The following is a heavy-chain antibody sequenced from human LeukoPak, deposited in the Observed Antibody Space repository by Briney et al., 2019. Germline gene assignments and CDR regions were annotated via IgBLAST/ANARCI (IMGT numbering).Heavy chain of an antibody. CDR2: ISSSGTYV. CDR3: ARDLAVSSSSGWYPFDY. CDR1: GFTFDTYA. J-gene: IGHJ4*02. V-gene: IGHV3-21*01. Sequence: GESLRLSCGAAGFTFDTYAVNWVRQAPGKGLEWVSSISSSGTYVYYADSVKGRFRISRDNAKNSLYLQMDSLIAEDTAVYYCARDLAVSSSSGWYPFDYWGQGTLVTVSS. D-gene: IGHD6-19*01.